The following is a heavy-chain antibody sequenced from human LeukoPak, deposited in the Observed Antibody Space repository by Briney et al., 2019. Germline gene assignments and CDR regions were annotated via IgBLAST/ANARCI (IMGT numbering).Heavy chain of an antibody. J-gene: IGHJ4*02. CDR2: IRYDGSNK. CDR3: AKPDLTYYYDSSGCDY. CDR1: GFTFSDYW. Sequence: GGSLRLSCAASGFTFSDYWMSWVRQAPGKGLEWVAFIRYDGSNKYYADSVKGRFTISRDNSKNTLYLQMNSLRAEDTAVYYCAKPDLTYYYDSSGCDYWGQGTLVTVSS. V-gene: IGHV3-30*02. D-gene: IGHD3-22*01.